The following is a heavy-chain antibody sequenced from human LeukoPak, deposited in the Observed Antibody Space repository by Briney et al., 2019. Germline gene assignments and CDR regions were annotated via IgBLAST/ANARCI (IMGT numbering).Heavy chain of an antibody. Sequence: GRSLRLSCAASGFTFSSYAMSWVRQAPGKGLEWVSAISGSGGSTYYADSVKGRFTISRDNSKNTLYLQMNSLRAEDTAVYYCAKAYDYVWGSYRYTGIDYWGQGTLVTVSS. V-gene: IGHV3-23*01. CDR3: AKAYDYVWGSYRYTGIDY. D-gene: IGHD3-16*02. CDR1: GFTFSSYA. CDR2: ISGSGGST. J-gene: IGHJ4*02.